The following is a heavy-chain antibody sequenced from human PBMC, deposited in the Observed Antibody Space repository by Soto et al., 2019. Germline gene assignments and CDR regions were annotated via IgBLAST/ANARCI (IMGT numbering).Heavy chain of an antibody. D-gene: IGHD5-12*01. V-gene: IGHV4-59*01. CDR3: ARGREMATTSFRYFYYGLDV. Sequence: SETLSLTCTVSGGSISSYYWSWIGQPPGKGLEWIGYIYYSGSTKYNPSLQSRVTMSVDTSKNQFSLSLTSVTAADTAIYYCARGREMATTSFRYFYYGLDVWGQGTKVTVSS. CDR2: IYYSGST. J-gene: IGHJ6*02. CDR1: GGSISSYY.